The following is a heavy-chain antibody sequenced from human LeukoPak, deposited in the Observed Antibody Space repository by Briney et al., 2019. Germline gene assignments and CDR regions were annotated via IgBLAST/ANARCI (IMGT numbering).Heavy chain of an antibody. CDR3: ARVVVVVAATSRILDHYYMDV. D-gene: IGHD2-15*01. Sequence: SETLSLTCTVSGASISDYYWSWIRQPPGKGLEWIGYIYYSGSTNYNPSLKSRVTISVDTSKNQFSLKLSSVTAADTAVYYCARVVVVVAATSRILDHYYMDVWGKGTTVTVFS. CDR1: GASISDYY. CDR2: IYYSGST. J-gene: IGHJ6*03. V-gene: IGHV4-59*01.